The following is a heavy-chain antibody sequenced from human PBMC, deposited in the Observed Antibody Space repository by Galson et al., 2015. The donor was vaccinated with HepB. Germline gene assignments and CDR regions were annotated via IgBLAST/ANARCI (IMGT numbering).Heavy chain of an antibody. CDR2: INPSGGST. Sequence: SVKVSCKASGYTFTSYYMHWVRQAPGQGLEWMGIINPSGGSTSYAQKFQGRVTMTRDTSTSTVYMELSSLRSEDTAVYYCARGAPGEDIVVVPAAIEFFYWGQGTLVTVSS. D-gene: IGHD2-2*01. V-gene: IGHV1-46*01. CDR1: GYTFTSYY. J-gene: IGHJ4*02. CDR3: ARGAPGEDIVVVPAAIEFFY.